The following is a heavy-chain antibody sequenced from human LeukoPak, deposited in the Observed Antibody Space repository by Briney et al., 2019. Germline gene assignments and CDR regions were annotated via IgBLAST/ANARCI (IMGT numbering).Heavy chain of an antibody. J-gene: IGHJ4*02. CDR1: GLTVSNNY. V-gene: IGHV3-53*01. D-gene: IGHD2-15*01. CDR3: ARDRHCSGGSCSGL. CDR2: IYSGGST. Sequence: PGGSLRLSCAASGLTVSNNYMKSVRQAPGKGLECVSLIYSGGSTYYADSVKGRFTISRDNPKNTVYLQMNNLRAEDTAVYYCARDRHCSGGSCSGLWGQGTLVTVSS.